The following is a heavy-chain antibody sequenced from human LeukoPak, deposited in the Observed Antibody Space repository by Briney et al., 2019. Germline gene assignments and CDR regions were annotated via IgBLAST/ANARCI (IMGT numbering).Heavy chain of an antibody. V-gene: IGHV3-7*01. CDR2: IKQDGSEK. CDR1: GFTFSSYW. CDR3: ARDGPSSPLPFDY. J-gene: IGHJ4*02. Sequence: GGSLRLSCAASGFTFSSYWMSWVRQAPGKGLEWVANIKQDGSEKYYVDSVKGRFTISRDNAKNSLYLQMNSLRAEDTAVYYCARDGPSSPLPFDYWGQGTLVTVSS. D-gene: IGHD5/OR15-5a*01.